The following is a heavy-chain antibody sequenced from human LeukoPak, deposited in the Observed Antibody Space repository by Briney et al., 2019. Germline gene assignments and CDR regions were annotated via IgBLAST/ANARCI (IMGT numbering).Heavy chain of an antibody. CDR3: ARGYWAGSGYFDWLYYMDV. Sequence: GGSLRLSCAASRFTFTSYWMHSVRQAPGKGLVWVSRINSDGSSTSYADSVKGRFTISRDNAKNTLYLQMNSLRAQDTAVYYCARGYWAGSGYFDWLYYMDVWGKGTTVTVSS. CDR1: RFTFTSYW. V-gene: IGHV3-74*01. J-gene: IGHJ6*03. CDR2: INSDGSST. D-gene: IGHD3-9*01.